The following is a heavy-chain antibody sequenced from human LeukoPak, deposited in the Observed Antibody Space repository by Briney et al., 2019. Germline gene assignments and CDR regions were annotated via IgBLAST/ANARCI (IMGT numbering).Heavy chain of an antibody. Sequence: ASVKVSCKASGYTFTGYYMHWVRQAPGQGLEWMGRINPNSGGTNYAQKFQGRVTMTRDTSICTAYMELSRLRSDDTAVYYCARDEYCYDSSGYYSWGQGTLVTVS. J-gene: IGHJ4*02. CDR2: INPNSGGT. V-gene: IGHV1-2*06. D-gene: IGHD3-22*01. CDR1: GYTFTGYY. CDR3: ARDEYCYDSSGYYS.